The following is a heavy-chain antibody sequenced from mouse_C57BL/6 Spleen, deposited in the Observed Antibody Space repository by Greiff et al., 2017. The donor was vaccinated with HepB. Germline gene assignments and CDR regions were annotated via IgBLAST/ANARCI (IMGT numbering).Heavy chain of an antibody. V-gene: IGHV14-1*01. CDR2: IDPEDGDT. CDR1: GFNIKDYY. J-gene: IGHJ4*01. D-gene: IGHD1-1*01. Sequence: EVQLQESGAELVRPGASVKLSCTASGFNIKDYYMHWVKQRPEQGLEWIGRIDPEDGDTEYAPKFQGKATMTADTSSNTAYLQLSSLTSEDTAVYYCTTWSAYGSSYYAMDYWGQGTSVTVSS. CDR3: TTWSAYGSSYYAMDY.